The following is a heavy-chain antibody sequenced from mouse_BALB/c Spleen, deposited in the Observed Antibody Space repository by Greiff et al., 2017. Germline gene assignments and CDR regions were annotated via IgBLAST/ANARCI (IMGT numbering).Heavy chain of an antibody. Sequence: EVKLMESGGGLVKPGGSLKLSCAASGFTFSSYAMSWVRQSPEKRLEWVAEISSGGSYTYYPDTVTGRFTISRDNAKNTLYLEMSSLRSEDTAMYYCARDDPYYYGSSPPAWFAYWGQGTLVTVSA. V-gene: IGHV5-9-4*01. J-gene: IGHJ3*01. CDR3: ARDDPYYYGSSPPAWFAY. D-gene: IGHD1-1*01. CDR1: GFTFSSYA. CDR2: ISSGGSYT.